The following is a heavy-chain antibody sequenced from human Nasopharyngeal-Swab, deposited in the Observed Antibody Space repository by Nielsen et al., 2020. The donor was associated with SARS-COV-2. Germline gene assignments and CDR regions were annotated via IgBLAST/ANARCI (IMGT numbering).Heavy chain of an antibody. Sequence: SETLSLTCTVSGGSISSYYWSWIRQPPGKGLEWIGYIYYSGSTHYTPSLKSRVTISVDTSKNQFSLKLSSVTADDTAVYYCARGPIGIAAAGTIGWFDPWGQGTLVTVSS. CDR1: GGSISSYY. CDR2: IYYSGST. J-gene: IGHJ5*02. CDR3: ARGPIGIAAAGTIGWFDP. D-gene: IGHD6-13*01. V-gene: IGHV4-59*01.